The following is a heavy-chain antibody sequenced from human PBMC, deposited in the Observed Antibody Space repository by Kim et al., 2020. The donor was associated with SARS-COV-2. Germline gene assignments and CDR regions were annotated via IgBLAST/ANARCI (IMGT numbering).Heavy chain of an antibody. CDR3: VKEAGVTKIIVDYYFDY. D-gene: IGHD3-22*01. Sequence: GGSLRLSCVASGFTFSNYGMHWVRQAPGKGLEWVAIVSYEGRNTYYSTSVKGRFTISRDNSKNTVFLQMNSLTTEDTALYYCVKEAGVTKIIVDYYFDY. V-gene: IGHV3-30*18. J-gene: IGHJ4*01. CDR2: VSYEGRNT. CDR1: GFTFSNYG.